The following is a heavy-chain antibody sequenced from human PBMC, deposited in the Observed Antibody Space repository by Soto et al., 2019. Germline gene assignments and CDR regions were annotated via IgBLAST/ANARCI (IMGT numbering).Heavy chain of an antibody. J-gene: IGHJ4*02. D-gene: IGHD3-22*01. Sequence: GGSLRLSCAASGFTFSSYSMNWVRQAPGKGLEWVSSISSSSSSYIYYADSVKGRFTISRDNAKNSLYMQMNSLRDEDTAVYTCPTTHYYDSSGYYYVPSPFYYWCQGTLVTVSS. CDR2: ISSSSSSYI. CDR3: PTTHYYDSSGYYYVPSPFYY. V-gene: IGHV3-21*01. CDR1: GFTFSSYS.